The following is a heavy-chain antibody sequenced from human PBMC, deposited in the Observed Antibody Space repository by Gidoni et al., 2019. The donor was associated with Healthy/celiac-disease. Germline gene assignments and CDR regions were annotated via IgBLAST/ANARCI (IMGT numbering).Heavy chain of an antibody. Sequence: EVQLVESGGGLVQPGGSLRLSCAASGFTFSSYAMHWVRQAPGKGLEYVSAISSNGGSTYYANSVKGRFTISRDNSKNTLYLQMGSLRAEDMAVYDCARDRGGSYYFDYWGQGTLVTVSS. CDR1: GFTFSSYA. V-gene: IGHV3-64*01. J-gene: IGHJ4*02. CDR2: ISSNGGST. D-gene: IGHD1-26*01. CDR3: ARDRGGSYYFDY.